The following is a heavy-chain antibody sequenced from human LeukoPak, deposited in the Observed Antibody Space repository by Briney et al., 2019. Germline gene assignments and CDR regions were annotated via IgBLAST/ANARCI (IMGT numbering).Heavy chain of an antibody. CDR3: AREYSSSSGSVSDY. J-gene: IGHJ4*02. CDR1: GGSISSYY. Sequence: SETLSLTCTVSGGSISSYYWSWIRQPPGKGLEWIGYIYYSGSTNYNPSLKSRVTISVDTSKNQFSLKLSSVTAADTAVYYCAREYSSSSGSVSDYWGQGTLVTVSS. V-gene: IGHV4-59*01. D-gene: IGHD6-6*01. CDR2: IYYSGST.